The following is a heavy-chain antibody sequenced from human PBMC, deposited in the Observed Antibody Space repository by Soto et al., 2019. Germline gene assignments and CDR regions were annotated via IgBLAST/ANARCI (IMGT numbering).Heavy chain of an antibody. D-gene: IGHD2-15*01. Sequence: PSETLSLTCTVSGDSVGSPSYCCVWIRQPPGDGLEWIGSIYYSGSTYVKPSLRSRVTISVDVSKSQFSLKLFSVTAADTAVYFCARQIGRGWFDPWGQGMLVTVSS. V-gene: IGHV4-39*01. CDR2: IYYSGST. CDR1: GDSVGSPSYC. J-gene: IGHJ5*02. CDR3: ARQIGRGWFDP.